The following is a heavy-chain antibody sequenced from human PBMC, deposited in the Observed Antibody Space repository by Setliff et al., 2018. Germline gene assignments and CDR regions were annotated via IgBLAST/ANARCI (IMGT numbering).Heavy chain of an antibody. CDR3: ARAPSVELVTIRTNSWFTY. CDR2: ISVYNGDT. V-gene: IGHV1-18*01. D-gene: IGHD5-18*01. Sequence: SCKASGYTFRNYAFAWVRQAPGQGLEWVGWISVYNGDTNYAQKFQGRVTLTTDTSTSTAYMEWRSLTSDDSAFYHCARAPSVELVTIRTNSWFTYWGQGTLVTVSS. CDR1: GYTFRNYA. J-gene: IGHJ4*02.